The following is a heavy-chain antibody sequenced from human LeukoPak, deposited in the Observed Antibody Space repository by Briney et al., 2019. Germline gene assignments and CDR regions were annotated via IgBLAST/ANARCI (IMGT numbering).Heavy chain of an antibody. D-gene: IGHD2-8*01. CDR1: GYTLTELS. CDR2: FDPEDGET. J-gene: IGHJ4*02. V-gene: IGHV1-24*01. Sequence: ASVKVSCKVSGYTLTELSMHWVRQAPGKGLEWMGGFDPEDGETIYAQKFQGRVTMTEDTSTDTAYMELSSLRSEDTAVYYCARDVYCTNGVCYMGYWGQGTLVTVSS. CDR3: ARDVYCTNGVCYMGY.